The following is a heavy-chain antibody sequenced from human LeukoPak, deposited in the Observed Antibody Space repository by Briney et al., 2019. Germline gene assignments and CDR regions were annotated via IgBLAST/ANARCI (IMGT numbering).Heavy chain of an antibody. Sequence: SVKVSCKASGGTFSSYAISWVRQAPGQGLEWMGGIIPIFGTANYEQKFQGRVTITADESTITAYMELSRLSSEHTAVFLCATGGFGETSFDYWRQGTMVTVSS. CDR1: GGTFSSYA. V-gene: IGHV1-69*01. D-gene: IGHD3-10*01. CDR2: IIPIFGTA. CDR3: ATGGFGETSFDY. J-gene: IGHJ4*02.